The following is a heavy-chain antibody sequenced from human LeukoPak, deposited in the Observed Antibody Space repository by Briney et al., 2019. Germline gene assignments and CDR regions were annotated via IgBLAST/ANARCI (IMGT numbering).Heavy chain of an antibody. Sequence: GGSLRLPCAASGFTFTSYSMNWVRQAPGKGLEWVSTISGGGGSTYYADSVKGRFTISRDNSKNTLYLQVNSLRAEDTAVYYCARVNINNWHSCDYWGQGTLVTVSS. D-gene: IGHD1-1*01. CDR3: ARVNINNWHSCDY. CDR1: GFTFTSYS. CDR2: ISGGGGST. J-gene: IGHJ4*02. V-gene: IGHV3-23*01.